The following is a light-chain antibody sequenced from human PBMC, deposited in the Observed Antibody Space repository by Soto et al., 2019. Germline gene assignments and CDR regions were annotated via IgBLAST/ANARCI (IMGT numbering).Light chain of an antibody. Sequence: EIMLTQSPGTLSLSPGERATLSCRASQTINTNYLIWYQQKPGQAPRLLTYGAFSRATGIPDRFRGSGSGTDFTLTISRLEPEDFAVYYCQHYGSPRWTFGQGTKVEFK. CDR1: QTINTNY. CDR2: GAF. V-gene: IGKV3-20*01. J-gene: IGKJ1*01. CDR3: QHYGSPRWT.